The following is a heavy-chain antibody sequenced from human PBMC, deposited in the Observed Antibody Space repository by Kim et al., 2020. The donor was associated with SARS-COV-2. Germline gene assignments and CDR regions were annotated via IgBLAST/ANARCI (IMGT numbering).Heavy chain of an antibody. CDR2: MNSDGGIT. D-gene: IGHD2-8*01. CDR1: GFPFNTYC. J-gene: IGHJ4*02. CDR3: VRRVSDCRNGVCRYFFER. V-gene: IGHV3-74*01. Sequence: GGSLRLSCAASGFPFNTYCMYWVRQGPGKGPVWVARMNSDGGITTYANSVKGRFSISRNNTKNTMYLQMNRLRVDDTAVYYCVRRVSDCRNGVCRYFFERWGQGTRVIVSS.